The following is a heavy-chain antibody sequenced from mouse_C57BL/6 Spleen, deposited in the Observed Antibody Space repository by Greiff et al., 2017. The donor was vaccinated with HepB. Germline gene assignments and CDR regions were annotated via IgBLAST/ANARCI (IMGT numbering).Heavy chain of an antibody. Sequence: QVQLQQPGAELMMPGASVKLSCKATGYTFTSYWMHWVKQRPGQGLEWIGEIDPSDSYTNYNQKFKGKSTLTVDKSSNTAYMQLSSLTSEDSAGYYCAIYYEYACFAYWRQGTLVTVSA. CDR2: IDPSDSYT. CDR3: AIYYEYACFAY. V-gene: IGHV1-69*01. J-gene: IGHJ3*01. D-gene: IGHD2-4*01. CDR1: GYTFTSYW.